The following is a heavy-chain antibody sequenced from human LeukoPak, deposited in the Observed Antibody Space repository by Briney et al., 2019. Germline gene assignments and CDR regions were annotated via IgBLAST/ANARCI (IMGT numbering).Heavy chain of an antibody. CDR1: GFTFSSYG. D-gene: IGHD3-16*01. J-gene: IGHJ4*02. CDR3: AKDHKRAYTAYYFDY. Sequence: PGGSLRLSRAASGFTFSSYGMHGVRQAPGEGLQWVAFIRFGGSNTYYADSVRGRFTISRDNSKNTLYLQMNSLRAEDTAVYYCAKDHKRAYTAYYFDYWGQGTLVTVSS. V-gene: IGHV3-30*02. CDR2: IRFGGSNT.